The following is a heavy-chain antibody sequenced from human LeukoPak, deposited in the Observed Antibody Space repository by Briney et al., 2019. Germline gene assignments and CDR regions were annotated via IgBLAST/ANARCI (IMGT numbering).Heavy chain of an antibody. CDR1: GFSFGHYA. Sequence: GGSLRLSCTASGFSFGHYAMSWFRQAPGKGLEWVGFIRSEAYGGTTEYAASVKGRFTISRDDSKSIAYLQMNRLKTEDTAMYYCAREGEYCSGGSCYWVDYWGPGTLVTVSS. V-gene: IGHV3-49*03. CDR2: IRSEAYGGTT. CDR3: AREGEYCSGGSCYWVDY. D-gene: IGHD2-15*01. J-gene: IGHJ4*02.